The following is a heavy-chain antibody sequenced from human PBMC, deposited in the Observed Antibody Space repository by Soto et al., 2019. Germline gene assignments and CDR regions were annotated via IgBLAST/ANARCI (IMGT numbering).Heavy chain of an antibody. Sequence: QVQLQESRPGLVKPSETLSLTCTVSGGSISSYYWSWIRQPPGKGLEWIGDIYYSGSTNYNTSLKTRVTITVDTSKTQFSLKLSSVTAADTAVYYCTRRYGYAFDIWGQGKVVTVSS. J-gene: IGHJ3*02. CDR2: IYYSGST. D-gene: IGHD4-17*01. V-gene: IGHV4-59*01. CDR3: TRRYGYAFDI. CDR1: GGSISSYY.